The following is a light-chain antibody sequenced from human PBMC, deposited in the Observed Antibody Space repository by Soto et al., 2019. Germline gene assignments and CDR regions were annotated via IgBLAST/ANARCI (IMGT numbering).Light chain of an antibody. CDR1: SSDVGSYKL. J-gene: IGLJ7*01. V-gene: IGLV2-23*02. CDR3: CSYAGTSTHTV. Sequence: QSALTQPASVSGSPGQSITISCTGTSSDVGSYKLVSWYQQHPGKAPKLMISEVSKRPSGISDRFSGSKSGSTASLTISGLPAEDEADYYCCSYAGTSTHTVFGGGTQLTVL. CDR2: EVS.